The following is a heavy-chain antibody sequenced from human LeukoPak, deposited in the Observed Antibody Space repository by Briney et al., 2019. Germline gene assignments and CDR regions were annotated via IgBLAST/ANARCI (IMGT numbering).Heavy chain of an antibody. J-gene: IGHJ3*02. CDR1: GGSISSGDYY. V-gene: IGHV4-30-4*01. Sequence: SETLSLTCTVSGGSISSGDYYWSWIRQPPGKGLEWIGYIYYSGSTYYNPSLKSRVTISVDTSKNQFSLKLSSVTAADTAVYYCAGTNYYDSSDAFDIWGQGTMVTVSS. CDR3: AGTNYYDSSDAFDI. CDR2: IYYSGST. D-gene: IGHD3-22*01.